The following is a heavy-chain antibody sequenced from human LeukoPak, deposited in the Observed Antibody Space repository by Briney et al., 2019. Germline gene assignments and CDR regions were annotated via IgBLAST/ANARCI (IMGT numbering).Heavy chain of an antibody. Sequence: PGGSLRLSCAASGFTFSSYAMSWVRQAPGKGLEWLSAISGSGGSTYYADSVKGRFTISRDNSKNTLYLQMNSLRAEDTAVYYCAKGKEVATINDYYYGMDVWGQGTTVTVSS. D-gene: IGHD5-12*01. CDR3: AKGKEVATINDYYYGMDV. V-gene: IGHV3-23*01. J-gene: IGHJ6*02. CDR1: GFTFSSYA. CDR2: ISGSGGST.